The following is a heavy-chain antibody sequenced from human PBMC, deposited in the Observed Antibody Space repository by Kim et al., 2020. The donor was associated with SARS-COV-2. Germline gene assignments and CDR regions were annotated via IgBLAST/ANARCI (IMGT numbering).Heavy chain of an antibody. V-gene: IGHV3-53*04. J-gene: IGHJ4*02. CDR3: AREARGGYIYGPYYFDY. D-gene: IGHD5-18*01. CDR1: GFTVSSNY. Sequence: GGSLRLSCAASGFTVSSNYMSWVRQAPGKGLEWVSVIYSGGSTYYADSVKGRFTISRHNSKNTLYLQMNRLRAEDTAVYYCAREARGGYIYGPYYFDYWGQGTLVTVSS. CDR2: IYSGGST.